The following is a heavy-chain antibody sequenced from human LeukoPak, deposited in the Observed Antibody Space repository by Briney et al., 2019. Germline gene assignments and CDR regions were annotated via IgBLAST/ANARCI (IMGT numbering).Heavy chain of an antibody. V-gene: IGHV4-39*01. D-gene: IGHD3-10*01. CDR2: IYYSGST. J-gene: IGHJ4*02. CDR1: GGPISSSSYY. Sequence: SETLSLTCTVSGGPISSSSYYWGWIRQPPGKGLECIGSIYYSGSTYYNPSLKSRFTISVDTSKNQFSLKLSSVTAADTAVYYCARLGFGKLWAAHFDYWGQGTLVTVSS. CDR3: ARLGFGKLWAAHFDY.